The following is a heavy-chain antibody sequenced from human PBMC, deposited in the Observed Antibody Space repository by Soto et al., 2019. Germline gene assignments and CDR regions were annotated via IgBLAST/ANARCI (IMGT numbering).Heavy chain of an antibody. J-gene: IGHJ6*02. CDR2: ISSSGSTI. Sequence: PGGSLRLSCAASGFTFSSYEMNWVRQAPGKGLEWVSYISSSGSTIYYADSVKGRFTISRDNAKNSLYLQMNSLRAEDTAVYYCASGPYCSGGSCYSGDYYYGMDVWGQGTTVTVSS. V-gene: IGHV3-48*03. CDR3: ASGPYCSGGSCYSGDYYYGMDV. D-gene: IGHD2-15*01. CDR1: GFTFSSYE.